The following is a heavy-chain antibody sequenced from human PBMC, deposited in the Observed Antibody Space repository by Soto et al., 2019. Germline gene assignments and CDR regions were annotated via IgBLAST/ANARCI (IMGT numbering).Heavy chain of an antibody. CDR3: ARAGDYREFDY. V-gene: IGHV3-30-3*01. Sequence: QVQLVESGGGVVQPGRSLRLSCAASGFTFSNYAIHWVRQAPGKGLEWVAVISYDGSKKYYADSVKGRFTISRDNSKSTLYLQMNSLRVEDTAVYYCARAGDYREFDYWGQGTLVTVSS. CDR2: ISYDGSKK. CDR1: GFTFSNYA. D-gene: IGHD3-16*01. J-gene: IGHJ4*02.